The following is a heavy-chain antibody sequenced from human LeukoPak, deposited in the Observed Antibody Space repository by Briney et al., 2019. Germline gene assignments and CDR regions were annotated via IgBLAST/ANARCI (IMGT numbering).Heavy chain of an antibody. Sequence: ASVKVTCKASGYTFTGYYMHWVRQAPGQGPEWMGWADPNSGGTNYAQKFQGKVTITRDTSNTTANMELRMLGPSDTAVYYYYRITSSTWCTPYFDYWGQGTLVTVSS. CDR1: GYTFTGYY. V-gene: IGHV1-2*02. CDR3: YRITSSTWCTPYFDY. D-gene: IGHD6-13*01. CDR2: ADPNSGGT. J-gene: IGHJ4*02.